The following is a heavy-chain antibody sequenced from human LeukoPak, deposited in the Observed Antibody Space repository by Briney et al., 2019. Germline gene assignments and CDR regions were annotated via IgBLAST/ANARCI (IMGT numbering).Heavy chain of an antibody. J-gene: IGHJ4*02. V-gene: IGHV1-18*01. CDR2: ISTYNGNT. Sequence: AAVKVSCKASGYCFTSYGISWVRQAPGPGLEWIGLISTYNGNTNYDQQLQERGTMTTVASTSTAYMELRSLRSDDTAVYYCARGMITFGGVVVKHLDYWGQGTLVTVSS. CDR3: ARGMITFGGVVVKHLDY. D-gene: IGHD3-16*02. CDR1: GYCFTSYG.